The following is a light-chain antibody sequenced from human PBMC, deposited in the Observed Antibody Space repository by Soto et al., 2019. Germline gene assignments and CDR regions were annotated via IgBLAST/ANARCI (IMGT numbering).Light chain of an antibody. J-gene: IGLJ2*01. CDR3: QSYDSSLSAAV. V-gene: IGLV1-40*01. CDR1: SSNIGAGYD. Sequence: QSVLTQPPSVSGAPGQKVIISCTGSSSNIGAGYDVRWYQQLPGTAPKLLIYSNNNRPSGVPDRLSGSKSGTSASLAITGLQVEDEADYYCQSYDSSLSAAVFGGGTKLTVL. CDR2: SNN.